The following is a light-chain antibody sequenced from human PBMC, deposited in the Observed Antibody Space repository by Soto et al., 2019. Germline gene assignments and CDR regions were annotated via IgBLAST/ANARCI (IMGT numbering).Light chain of an antibody. J-gene: IGKJ1*01. V-gene: IGKV3-15*01. CDR2: GAS. CDR1: QSVGSTY. CDR3: QQYNNWPRWT. Sequence: MTRSPGCRSISSRSIVTVSFRGIQSVGSTYLAWYQQKPGQAPRLLIYGASTRATGIPARFSGSGSGTEFTLTLSSLQSEDFAVYSCQQYNNWPRWTVGQGTKVDIK.